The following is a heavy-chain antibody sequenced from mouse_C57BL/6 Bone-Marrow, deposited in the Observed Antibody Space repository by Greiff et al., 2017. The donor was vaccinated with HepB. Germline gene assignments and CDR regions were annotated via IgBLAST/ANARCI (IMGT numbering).Heavy chain of an antibody. V-gene: IGHV1-75*01. CDR1: GYTFPDYY. CDR3: ARDYGSSGGALDY. D-gene: IGHD1-1*01. CDR2: IFPGSGST. Sequence: VPLQQSGPELVKPGASVKISCKASGYTFPDYYINWVKQRPGQGLEWIGWIFPGSGSTYYNEKFKGKATLTVDKSSSTAYMLLSSLTSEDSAVYFCARDYGSSGGALDYWGQGTSVTVSS. J-gene: IGHJ4*01.